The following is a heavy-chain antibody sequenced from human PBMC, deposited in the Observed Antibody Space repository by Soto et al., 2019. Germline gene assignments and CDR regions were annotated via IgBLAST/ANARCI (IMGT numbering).Heavy chain of an antibody. D-gene: IGHD1-26*01. CDR1: GNTFTGYY. CDR2: INPNNDGT. Sequence: QVQLVQSGAEVKKPGASVKVSCKASGNTFTGYYIHWVRQAPGQGLEWMGWINPNNDGTTYGEKFQGRVTMTRDTSTSTAYMELSRLRSDDMAVYYCARDLGGSRDSWGQGTLVTVSS. J-gene: IGHJ4*02. CDR3: ARDLGGSRDS. V-gene: IGHV1-2*02.